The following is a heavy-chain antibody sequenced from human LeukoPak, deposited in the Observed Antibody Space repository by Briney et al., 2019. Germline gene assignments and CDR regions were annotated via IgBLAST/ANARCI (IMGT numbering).Heavy chain of an antibody. Sequence: GGSLRLSCAASGFTLSGYSMNWVRQAPGKGLEWVSAISGSGGSTYYADSVKGRFTISRDNSKNTLYLQMNSLRAEDTAVYYCACGSITMVRGVIDYWGQGTLVTVSS. J-gene: IGHJ4*02. CDR2: ISGSGGST. V-gene: IGHV3-23*01. CDR1: GFTLSGYS. D-gene: IGHD3-10*01. CDR3: ACGSITMVRGVIDY.